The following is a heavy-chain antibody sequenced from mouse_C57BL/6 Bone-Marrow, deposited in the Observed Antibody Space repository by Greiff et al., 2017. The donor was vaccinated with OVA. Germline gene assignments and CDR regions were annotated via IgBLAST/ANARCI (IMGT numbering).Heavy chain of an antibody. CDR1: GYSITSGYY. V-gene: IGHV3-6*01. Sequence: VQLQQSGPGLVKPSQSLSLTCSVTGYSITSGYYWNWIRQFPGDKLEWMGYKSYDGSNNYNPSLKNRIPITRDTSKNQFFLKLNSVATEDTATYYCARWATDDWGTGTTVTVSS. CDR3: ARWATDD. J-gene: IGHJ1*03. CDR2: KSYDGSN. D-gene: IGHD3-1*01.